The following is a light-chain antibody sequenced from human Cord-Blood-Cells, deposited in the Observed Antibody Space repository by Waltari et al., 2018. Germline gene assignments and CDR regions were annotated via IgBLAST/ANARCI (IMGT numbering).Light chain of an antibody. J-gene: IGKJ1*01. CDR1: QGVLYSSNNKNY. V-gene: IGKV4-1*01. CDR2: WAS. CDR3: QQYYSTPWT. Sequence: DIVMTQSPYSLAVSLGERATINCKSSQGVLYSSNNKNYLAWYQQKPGQPPKLLIYWASTRESGVPDRFSGRGSGTDFTLTISSLQAEDVAIYYCQQYYSTPWTFGQGTKVEIK.